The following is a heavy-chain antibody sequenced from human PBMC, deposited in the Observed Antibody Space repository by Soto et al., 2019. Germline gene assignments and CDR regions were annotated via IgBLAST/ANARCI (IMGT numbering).Heavy chain of an antibody. CDR1: GGSFSNYY. Sequence: SETLSLTCAVYGGSFSNYYWSWIRQPPGKRLEWIGEISHSGGTNYNPSLKSRVTISVDTSKNQFSLKLSSVTAADTAVYYCERARWDPILGVVSLDYWGRGTLVTVSS. CDR3: ERARWDPILGVVSLDY. J-gene: IGHJ4*02. V-gene: IGHV4-34*01. CDR2: ISHSGGT. D-gene: IGHD3-3*01.